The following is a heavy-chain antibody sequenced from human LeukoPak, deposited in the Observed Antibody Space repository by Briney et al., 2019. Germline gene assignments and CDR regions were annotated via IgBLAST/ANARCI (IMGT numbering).Heavy chain of an antibody. V-gene: IGHV3-23*01. J-gene: IGHJ4*02. CDR2: ISGSGGST. CDR1: GFTFSSYA. Sequence: GGSLRLSCAASGFTFSSYAMSWVRQAPGKGLEWVSAISGSGGSTYYADSVKGRFTISRDNSKNTLYLQMNSLRAEDTAVYYCAKQPLPYSSGWYGIDYWGQGTLVTVSS. CDR3: AKQPLPYSSGWYGIDY. D-gene: IGHD6-19*01.